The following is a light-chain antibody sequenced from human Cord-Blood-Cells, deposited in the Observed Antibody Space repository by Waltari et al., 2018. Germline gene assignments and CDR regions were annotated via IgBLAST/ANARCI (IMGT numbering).Light chain of an antibody. CDR3: QQYNSYLT. CDR2: DAS. CDR1: QSISSW. V-gene: IGKV1-5*01. J-gene: IGKJ4*01. Sequence: DIQMTPSPSTLSASVGDRVTITCRASQSISSWCAWYQQKPGKAPKLLIYDASSLESGVPSRFSGSGSGTEFTLTISSLQPDDFATYYCQQYNSYLTFGGGTKVEIK.